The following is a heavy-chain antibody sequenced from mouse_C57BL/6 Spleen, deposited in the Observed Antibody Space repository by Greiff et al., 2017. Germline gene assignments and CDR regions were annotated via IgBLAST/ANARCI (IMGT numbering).Heavy chain of an antibody. CDR1: GYTFTDYN. CDR2: INPNNGGT. J-gene: IGHJ1*03. V-gene: IGHV1-18*01. D-gene: IGHD1-1*01. Sequence: VQLQQSGPELVKPGASVKIPCKASGYTFTDYNMDWVKQSHGKSLEWIGDINPNNGGTIYNQKFKGKATLTVDKSSSTAYMELRSLTSEDTAVYYCARDNDGSSYGYFDVWGTGTTVTVAS. CDR3: ARDNDGSSYGYFDV.